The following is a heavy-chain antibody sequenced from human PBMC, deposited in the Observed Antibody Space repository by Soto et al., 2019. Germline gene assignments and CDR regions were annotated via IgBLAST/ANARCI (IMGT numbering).Heavy chain of an antibody. CDR3: ARDRGDGYNGENY. Sequence: QVQLVQSGAEVKKPGSSVKVSCKASGGTFSSYTISWVRQAPGQGLEWMGRIIPILGIANYAQKFQGRVTITADKSTSTDYMELSSLRSEDTAVYYCARDRGDGYNGENYWGQGTLVTVSS. V-gene: IGHV1-69*08. D-gene: IGHD5-12*01. CDR1: GGTFSSYT. CDR2: IIPILGIA. J-gene: IGHJ4*02.